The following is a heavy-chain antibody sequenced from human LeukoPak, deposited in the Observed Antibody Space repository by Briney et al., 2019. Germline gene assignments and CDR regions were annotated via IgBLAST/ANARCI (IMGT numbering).Heavy chain of an antibody. CDR2: VHSSGSP. V-gene: IGHV4-4*08. CDR1: CGSISNYY. CDR3: ARLLKASGVVVGAATVRAFDI. Sequence: SETLSLVCTVSCGSISNYYWSWIRQPPGKGMEWVEYVHSSGSPSYTPSVRSRVAISVDTSKTQFSLNLSSVTAADTAVYYCARLLKASGVVVGAATVRAFDIWGQGTMVTVSS. D-gene: IGHD2-15*01. J-gene: IGHJ3*02.